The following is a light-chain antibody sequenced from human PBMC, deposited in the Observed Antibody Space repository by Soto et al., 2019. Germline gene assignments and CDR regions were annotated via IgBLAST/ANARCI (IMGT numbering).Light chain of an antibody. Sequence: EIVLTQSPGTLSLSPGESVILSCRASQSVSGTYLAWYQQKPGRAPRLLMYGISSRATGIPDRFSGSGSGTDFHLTISRLEPEDFAVYFCQQYGILPWTFGQGTKVEIK. J-gene: IGKJ1*01. CDR1: QSVSGTY. CDR3: QQYGILPWT. V-gene: IGKV3-20*01. CDR2: GIS.